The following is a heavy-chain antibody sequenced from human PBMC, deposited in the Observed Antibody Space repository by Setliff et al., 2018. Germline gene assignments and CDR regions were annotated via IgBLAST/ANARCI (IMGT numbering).Heavy chain of an antibody. CDR2: INPSGGLT. D-gene: IGHD3-3*01. V-gene: IGHV1-46*03. CDR3: ARDRFYNSWSGTSITAPHDAFDI. CDR1: GYTLSKYY. J-gene: IGHJ3*02. Sequence: ASVKVSCKASGYTLSKYYMHWVRQAPGQGLEWMGIINPSGGLTKYAQKFQGRVTMTSDTSTNTVYLEVSSLRSEDTAVYFCARDRFYNSWSGTSITAPHDAFDIWGQETMVTV.